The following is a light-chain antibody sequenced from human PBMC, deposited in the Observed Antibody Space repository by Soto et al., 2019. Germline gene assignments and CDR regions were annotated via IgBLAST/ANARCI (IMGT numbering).Light chain of an antibody. CDR2: DSS. J-gene: IGKJ4*01. V-gene: IGKV3-11*01. CDR1: QSVSNY. CDR3: QQRRVWPLT. Sequence: VLTQYPAMMSLSPGERATLDCRASQSVSNYLAWYQQRPGQAPRLLIYDSSNRATGVPARFSASGSGTDFTLTISSLEPEDFAVYYCQQRRVWPLTFGGGTKVEIK.